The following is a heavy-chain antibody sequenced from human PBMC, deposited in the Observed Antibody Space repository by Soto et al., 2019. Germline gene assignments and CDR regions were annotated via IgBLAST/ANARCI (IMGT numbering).Heavy chain of an antibody. D-gene: IGHD1-26*01. Sequence: GGSLRLSCAASGFIFNTYTMTWVRQAPGKGLEWVSSVSGSGGNTAYTDSVKGRFTVSRDNSKNTVYLQMNSLRAEDTAVYYCAKDRAGRHHYDTFDFWGQGTVVTV. J-gene: IGHJ3*01. V-gene: IGHV3-23*01. CDR1: GFIFNTYT. CDR2: VSGSGGNT. CDR3: AKDRAGRHHYDTFDF.